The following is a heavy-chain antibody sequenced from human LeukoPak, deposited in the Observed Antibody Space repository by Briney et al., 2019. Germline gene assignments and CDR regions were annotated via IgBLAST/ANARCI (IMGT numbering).Heavy chain of an antibody. CDR2: IRQDGNEF. CDR1: EFTFRNYW. CDR3: ARKFGDYFDY. D-gene: IGHD3-10*01. Sequence: YPGGSLRLSCAASEFTFRNYWMSWVRQVPGKGPEWVANIRQDGNEFYYVDSVKGRFTISRDNAKNSLYLQMNSLRAEDTAVYYCARKFGDYFDYWGQGTLVTVSS. V-gene: IGHV3-7*03. J-gene: IGHJ4*02.